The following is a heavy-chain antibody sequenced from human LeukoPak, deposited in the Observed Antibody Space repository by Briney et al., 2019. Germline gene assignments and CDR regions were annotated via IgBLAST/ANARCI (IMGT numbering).Heavy chain of an antibody. CDR3: ARAIAVAGTSRVGIIDY. D-gene: IGHD6-19*01. Sequence: PGGSLRLSCAASGFTFSSYSMNWVRQAPGKGLEWVSSISSSRSYIYYADSVKGRFTISRDNAKNSLYLQMNSLRAEDTAVYYCARAIAVAGTSRVGIIDYWGQGTLVTVSS. J-gene: IGHJ4*02. V-gene: IGHV3-21*01. CDR2: ISSSRSYI. CDR1: GFTFSSYS.